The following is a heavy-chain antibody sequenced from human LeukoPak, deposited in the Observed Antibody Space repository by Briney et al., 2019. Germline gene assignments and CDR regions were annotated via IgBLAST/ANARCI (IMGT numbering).Heavy chain of an antibody. J-gene: IGHJ2*01. D-gene: IGHD6-13*01. CDR3: ARTYGSSGLGYFDL. Sequence: SETLSLTCTVSGVSIGTSTHYWAWIRQPPGKGLEWIGYIYYSGSTNYSPSLKSRLTISVDTSKNQFSLKLSSVTAADTAVYYCARTYGSSGLGYFDLWGRGTLVTVSS. V-gene: IGHV4-61*05. CDR2: IYYSGST. CDR1: GVSIGTSTHY.